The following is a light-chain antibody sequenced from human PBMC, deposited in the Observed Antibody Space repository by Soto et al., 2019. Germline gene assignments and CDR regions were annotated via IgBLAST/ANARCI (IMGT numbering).Light chain of an antibody. CDR2: GAS. V-gene: IGKV3-20*01. CDR1: QSVSSNY. CDR3: QQYGSSPPT. Sequence: EIVLTQSPGTLSLSPGERATLSCRASQSVSSNYLAWYQHKPGQAPRLLIYGASSRATGIPDRFSGSGSGTDFTLAISRLEPEGFAVYYCQQYGSSPPTFGPGTKVEIK. J-gene: IGKJ1*01.